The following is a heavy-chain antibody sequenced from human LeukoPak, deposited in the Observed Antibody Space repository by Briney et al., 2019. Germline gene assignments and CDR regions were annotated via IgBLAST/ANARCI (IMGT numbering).Heavy chain of an antibody. CDR2: IKQDGSEK. D-gene: IGHD2-2*03. V-gene: IGHV3-7*04. CDR1: GFTFSSYW. CDR3: AGGRTWITDS. Sequence: TGGSLRLSCAASGFTFSSYWMNWARQAPGKGLEWVANIKQDGSEKNYVDSVKGRFTISRDNAKNSLDLQMNSLRAEDTAVYYCAGGRTWITDSWGQGTLVTVSS. J-gene: IGHJ4*02.